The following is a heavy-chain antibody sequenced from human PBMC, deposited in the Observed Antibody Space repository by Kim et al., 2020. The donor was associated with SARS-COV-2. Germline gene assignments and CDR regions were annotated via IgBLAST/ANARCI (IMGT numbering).Heavy chain of an antibody. Sequence: GGSLRLSCVASGFMFNKYWMTWVRQAPGKGLEWVANIEPDGSEKHYVDAVKGRFTLSRDNAKNSLYLQMNILRVEDTAVYYCTRRDAVDIWGKGTMVTVS. CDR1: GFMFNKYW. V-gene: IGHV3-7*01. CDR2: IEPDGSEK. CDR3: TRRDAVDI. J-gene: IGHJ3*02.